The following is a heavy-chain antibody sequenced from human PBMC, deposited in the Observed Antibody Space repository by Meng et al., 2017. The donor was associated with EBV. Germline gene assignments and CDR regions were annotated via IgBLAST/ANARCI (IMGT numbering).Heavy chain of an antibody. CDR1: GDSLSSFYY. J-gene: IGHJ5*02. CDR3: ARPFPSWQSPRLDPFGA. D-gene: IGHD6-19*01. CDR2: VHYTGST. V-gene: IGHV4-39*01. Sequence: QLQLRESGPGQVXXXXXLXLTXTXPGDSLSSFYYWGWIRQPPGRGLEWIGSVHYTGSTYYSPSLKSRVTVSVDTSKNQFSLRLTSVTAADTAVYYCARPFPSWQSPRLDPFGAWGQGTLVTVSS.